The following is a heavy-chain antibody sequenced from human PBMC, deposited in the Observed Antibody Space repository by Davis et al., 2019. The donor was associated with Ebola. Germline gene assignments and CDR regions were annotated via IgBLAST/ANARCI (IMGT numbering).Heavy chain of an antibody. J-gene: IGHJ4*02. CDR3: ARSSSGGYYFDY. D-gene: IGHD6-6*01. CDR2: INPNSGGT. Sequence: AASVKVSCKASGYTFTAYYLHWVRQAPGQGLEWMGRINPNSGGTNYAQKFQGRVTMTRDTSTSTVYMELSSLRSEDTAVYYCARSSSGGYYFDYWGQGTLVTVSS. V-gene: IGHV1-2*06. CDR1: GYTFTAYY.